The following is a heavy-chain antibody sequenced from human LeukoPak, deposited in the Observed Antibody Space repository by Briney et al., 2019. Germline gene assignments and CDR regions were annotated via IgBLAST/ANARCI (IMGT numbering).Heavy chain of an antibody. D-gene: IGHD2-15*01. Sequence: GSLRLSCAASGFPFSSYGMHWVRQAPGKGLEGVALIWYDGNNKYYADSVKGRFTISRDNSKNTLYPQLNSLRAEDTAVYYCARQHCSGGDCYFFDWGQGTLVTVSS. J-gene: IGHJ4*02. CDR2: IWYDGNNK. CDR1: GFPFSSYG. V-gene: IGHV3-33*01. CDR3: ARQHCSGGDCYFFD.